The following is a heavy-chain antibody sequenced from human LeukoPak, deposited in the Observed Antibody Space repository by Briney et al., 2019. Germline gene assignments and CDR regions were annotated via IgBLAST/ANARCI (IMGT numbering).Heavy chain of an antibody. CDR2: IYGGGST. CDR1: GFTFSSYA. CDR3: AKEGDLVGVTYYFDY. Sequence: GGSLRLSCAASGFTFSSYAMSWVRQAPGKGLEWVSVIYGGGSTYYADSVKGRFTISRDTSKNTLYLQMNSLRVEDAAVYYCAKEGDLVGVTYYFDYWGQGTLVTVSS. V-gene: IGHV3-66*02. J-gene: IGHJ4*02. D-gene: IGHD1-26*01.